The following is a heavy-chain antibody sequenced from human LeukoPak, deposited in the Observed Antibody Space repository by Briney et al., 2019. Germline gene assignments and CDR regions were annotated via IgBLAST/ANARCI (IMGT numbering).Heavy chain of an antibody. CDR3: AKGVGYYYYYGMDV. D-gene: IGHD2-15*01. CDR2: ISGSGGST. Sequence: GGSLRLSCAASGFTFSSYAMSWVRQAPGKGLEWVSAISGSGGSTYYADSVKGRFTISRDYSKSTLYLQMNSLRAEDTAVYYCAKGVGYYYYYGMDVWGQGTTVTVSS. V-gene: IGHV3-23*01. CDR1: GFTFSSYA. J-gene: IGHJ6*02.